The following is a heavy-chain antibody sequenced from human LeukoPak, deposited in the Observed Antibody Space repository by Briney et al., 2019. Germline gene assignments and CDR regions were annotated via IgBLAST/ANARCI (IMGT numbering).Heavy chain of an antibody. V-gene: IGHV3-20*04. D-gene: IGHD6-19*01. J-gene: IGHJ2*01. CDR1: GFTFDDYG. CDR3: ARVAEIAVATNWYFDL. Sequence: GGSLRLSCAASGFTFDDYGMSWVRQAPGKGLEWVSGINWSGGSTGYADSVKGRFTISRDNAKNSLYLQMNSLRAEDTALYYCARVAEIAVATNWYFDLWGRGTLVTVSS. CDR2: INWSGGST.